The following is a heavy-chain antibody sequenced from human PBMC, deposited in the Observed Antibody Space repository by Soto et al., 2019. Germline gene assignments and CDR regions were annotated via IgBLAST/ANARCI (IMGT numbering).Heavy chain of an antibody. J-gene: IGHJ5*02. D-gene: IGHD3-16*01. CDR3: ARDHEIWNWFDP. CDR1: GYTFTSYG. Sequence: ASVKVSCKASGYTFTSYGISWVRQAPGQGLEWMGGISAYNGNTNYAQKLQGRVTMTTDTSTSTAYMELRSLRSDDTAVYYCARDHEIWNWFDPWGQATLVTVSS. CDR2: ISAYNGNT. V-gene: IGHV1-18*01.